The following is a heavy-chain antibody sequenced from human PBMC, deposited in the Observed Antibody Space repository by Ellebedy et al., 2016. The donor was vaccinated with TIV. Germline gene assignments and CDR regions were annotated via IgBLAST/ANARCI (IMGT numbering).Heavy chain of an antibody. CDR2: IIAYNGNT. CDR1: AYTFTSYG. J-gene: IGHJ5*02. D-gene: IGHD2-15*01. V-gene: IGHV1-18*01. CDR3: ARDARGLCTGGSCLWLDP. Sequence: AASVKVSCKASAYTFTSYGINWVRQAPGQGLAWMGWIIAYNGNTSYAQKLQGRVTMTTDASTSTAYMDLRNLRADDTAVYFCARDARGLCTGGSCLWLDPWGQGTLVTVSS.